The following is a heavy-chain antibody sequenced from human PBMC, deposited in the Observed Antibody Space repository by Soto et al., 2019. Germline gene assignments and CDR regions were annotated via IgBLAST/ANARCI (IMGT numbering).Heavy chain of an antibody. CDR2: IYYSGST. V-gene: IGHV4-31*03. D-gene: IGHD6-6*01. CDR1: GGSISSGGYY. Sequence: KPSETLSLTCTVSGGSISSGGYYWSWIRQHPGKGLEWIGYIYYSGSTYYNPSLKSRVTISVDTSKNQFSLKLSSVTAADTAVYYCARVFRAALEPSFDYWGQGTLVTVSS. J-gene: IGHJ4*02. CDR3: ARVFRAALEPSFDY.